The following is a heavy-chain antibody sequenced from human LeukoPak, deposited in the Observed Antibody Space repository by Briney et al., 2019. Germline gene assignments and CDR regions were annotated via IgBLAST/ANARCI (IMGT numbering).Heavy chain of an antibody. J-gene: IGHJ4*02. Sequence: GASVKVSCKASGYTFTSYGISWVRQAPGQGLEWVAWISAYNDNTNYAQKFQGRVTMTTDTSTSTAYMELRSLRSDDTAVYYCARDPYSSSWYSNPNFDYWGQGTLVTVSS. V-gene: IGHV1-18*01. D-gene: IGHD6-13*01. CDR3: ARDPYSSSWYSNPNFDY. CDR2: ISAYNDNT. CDR1: GYTFTSYG.